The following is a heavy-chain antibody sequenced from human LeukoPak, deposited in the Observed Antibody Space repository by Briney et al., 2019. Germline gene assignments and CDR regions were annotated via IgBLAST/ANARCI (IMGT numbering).Heavy chain of an antibody. Sequence: PSETLSLTCSVSNGSISSDYWSWIRQPPGKGLERIGNVYYTEYTNYNPSFKSRVTISQDTSKNQFSLKLTSLTAADTAIYYCARDMRRHGESGYGFDYWGQGIRVTVSS. D-gene: IGHD5-12*01. CDR3: ARDMRRHGESGYGFDY. CDR1: NGSISSDY. J-gene: IGHJ4*02. CDR2: VYYTEYT. V-gene: IGHV4-59*01.